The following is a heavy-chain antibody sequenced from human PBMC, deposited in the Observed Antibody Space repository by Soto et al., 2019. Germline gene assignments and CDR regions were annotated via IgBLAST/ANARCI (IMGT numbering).Heavy chain of an antibody. Sequence: QAQLVESGGGVVQPGRSLRLSCAASGFAFSSYGMHWVRQAPGTGLEWVAVISYDGSLQHYADSVKGRFNISRDNSKNVVLLQMSSLRAEDTAVYYCVSDRGYGHASVPYSWGQGTLVSVSS. D-gene: IGHD5-18*01. CDR2: ISYDGSLQ. CDR3: VSDRGYGHASVPYS. CDR1: GFAFSSYG. J-gene: IGHJ4*02. V-gene: IGHV3-30*03.